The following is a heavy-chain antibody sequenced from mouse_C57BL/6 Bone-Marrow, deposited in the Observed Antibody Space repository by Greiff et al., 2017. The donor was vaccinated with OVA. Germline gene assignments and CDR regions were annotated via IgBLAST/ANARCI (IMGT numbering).Heavy chain of an antibody. V-gene: IGHV1-69*01. CDR1: GYTFTSYW. CDR2: IDPSDSYT. J-gene: IGHJ1*03. CDR3: ASFDV. Sequence: VKLQQPGAELVMPGASVKLSCKASGYTFTSYWMHWVKQRPGQGLEWIGEIDPSDSYTNYNQKFKGKSTLTVDKSSSTAYMQLSSLTSDDSAVYYCASFDVWGTGTTVTVSS.